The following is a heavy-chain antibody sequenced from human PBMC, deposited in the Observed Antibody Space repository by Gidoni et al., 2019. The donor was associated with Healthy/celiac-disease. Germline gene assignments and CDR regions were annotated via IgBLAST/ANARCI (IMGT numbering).Heavy chain of an antibody. CDR1: GFTFSSYS. CDR2: ISSSSSTI. D-gene: IGHD1-26*01. Sequence: EVQLVESGGGLVQPGGSLRLSCAASGFTFSSYSMNWVRQAPGKGLEWVSYISSSSSTIYYADSVKGRFTISRDNAKNSLYLQMNSLRAEDTAVYYCARDYGVVGSGSYYKSADAFDIWGQGTMVTVSS. J-gene: IGHJ3*02. V-gene: IGHV3-48*01. CDR3: ARDYGVVGSGSYYKSADAFDI.